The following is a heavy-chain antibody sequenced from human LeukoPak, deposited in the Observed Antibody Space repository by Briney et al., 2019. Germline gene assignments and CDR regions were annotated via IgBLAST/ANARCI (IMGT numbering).Heavy chain of an antibody. CDR3: AREPYYDILTGYSRLVNSYFDY. J-gene: IGHJ4*02. Sequence: GGSLRLSCAASGFTFSSYSMNWVRQAAGKGLEWVSSISSSSYIYYADSVKGRFTISRDNAKNSLYLQMNSLRAEDTAVYYCAREPYYDILTGYSRLVNSYFDYWGQGSLVTVSS. CDR2: ISSSSYI. D-gene: IGHD3-9*01. V-gene: IGHV3-21*01. CDR1: GFTFSSYS.